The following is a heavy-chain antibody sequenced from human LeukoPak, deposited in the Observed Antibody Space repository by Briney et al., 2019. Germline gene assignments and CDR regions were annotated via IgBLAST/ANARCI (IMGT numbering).Heavy chain of an antibody. CDR3: AKGGHPYYYDSSGPFDY. CDR1: GFTFSSST. J-gene: IGHJ4*02. V-gene: IGHV3-23*01. D-gene: IGHD3-22*01. CDR2: ISGSGGST. Sequence: PGGSLRLSCVVSGFTFSSSTMTWVRQAPGKGLEWVSAISGSGGSTYYADSVKGRFTISRDNSKNTLYLQMNSLRAEDTAVYYCAKGGHPYYYDSSGPFDYWGQGTLVTVSS.